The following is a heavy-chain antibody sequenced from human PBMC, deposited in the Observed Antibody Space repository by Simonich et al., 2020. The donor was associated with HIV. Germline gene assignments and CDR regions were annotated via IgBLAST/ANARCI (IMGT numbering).Heavy chain of an antibody. J-gene: IGHJ4*02. D-gene: IGHD6-6*01. CDR3: ARDRTIAAPGAFDY. V-gene: IGHV3-30*07. Sequence: QVQLVESGGGVVQPGRSLRLSCAASGFTFSSYAMHWVRQAPGKGREWVAVKSYDGSNKYYADSVKGRFTISRDNSKNTLYLQMNSLRAEDTAVYYCARDRTIAAPGAFDYWGQGTLVTVSS. CDR1: GFTFSSYA. CDR2: KSYDGSNK.